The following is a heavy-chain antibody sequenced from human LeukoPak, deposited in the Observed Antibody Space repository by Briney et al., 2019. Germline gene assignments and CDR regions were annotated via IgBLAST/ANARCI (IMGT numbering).Heavy chain of an antibody. CDR3: AREVGSAARGR. CDR2: IKEDGSEK. J-gene: IGHJ4*02. D-gene: IGHD1-26*01. Sequence: PGGSLRLSCAASGFTFTSYWMIWVRQAPGKGLEWVANIKEDGSEKYYVDSVKGRFTISRDNAKNSVYLQMNSLRAEDTAVYYCAREVGSAARGRWGQGTLVIVSS. V-gene: IGHV3-7*05. CDR1: GFTFTSYW.